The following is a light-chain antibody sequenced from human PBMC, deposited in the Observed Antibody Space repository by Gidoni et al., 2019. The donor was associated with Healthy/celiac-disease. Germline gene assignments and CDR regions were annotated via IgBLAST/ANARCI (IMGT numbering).Light chain of an antibody. CDR1: SSDVGGYNY. CDR3: SSYTSSSTLCVV. CDR2: EVS. J-gene: IGLJ2*01. V-gene: IGLV2-14*01. Sequence: QSALTQPASVSGSPGQSLTISCTGTSSDVGGYNYVSWYQQHPGKAPKLMIYEVSNRPSGVSNRFSGSKSGNTASLTISGLQAEDEADYYCSSYTSSSTLCVVFGGGTKLTVL.